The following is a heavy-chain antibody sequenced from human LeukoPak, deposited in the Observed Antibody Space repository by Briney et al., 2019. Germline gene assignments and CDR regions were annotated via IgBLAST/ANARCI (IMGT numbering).Heavy chain of an antibody. Sequence: PGGSLRLSCAASGFTFSNAWMSWVRQAPGKGLEWVGRIKSKTDGGTTDYAAPVKGRFTISRDDSKNTLYLQMNSLKTEDTAVYYCTTESGVTTSAYYYYGMDVWGQGTTVTVSS. J-gene: IGHJ6*02. V-gene: IGHV3-15*01. D-gene: IGHD4-17*01. CDR3: TTESGVTTSAYYYYGMDV. CDR1: GFTFSNAW. CDR2: IKSKTDGGTT.